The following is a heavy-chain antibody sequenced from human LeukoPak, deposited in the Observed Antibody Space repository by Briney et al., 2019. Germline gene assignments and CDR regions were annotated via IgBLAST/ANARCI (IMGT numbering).Heavy chain of an antibody. CDR1: GYSISSGYY. CDR3: ARGGSDYDYVWGSYSHDY. CDR2: IYHSGST. Sequence: NPSETLSLTCTVSGYSISSGYYWGWIRQPPGKGLEWIGTIYHSGSTYYNPSLKSRVTISVATSKNQFSLKLSSVTAADTAVYYCARGGSDYDYVWGSYSHDYWGQGTLVTVSS. J-gene: IGHJ4*02. V-gene: IGHV4-38-2*02. D-gene: IGHD3-16*01.